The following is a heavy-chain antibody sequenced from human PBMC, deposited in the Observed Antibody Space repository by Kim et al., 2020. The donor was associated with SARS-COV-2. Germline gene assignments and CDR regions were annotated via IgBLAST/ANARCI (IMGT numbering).Heavy chain of an antibody. CDR3: ARGLAAAGPLHDY. D-gene: IGHD6-13*01. Sequence: YNPSLKSRVTISVDTSKNQFSLKLSSVTAADTAVYYCARGLAAAGPLHDYWGQGTLVTVSS. V-gene: IGHV4-59*09. J-gene: IGHJ4*02.